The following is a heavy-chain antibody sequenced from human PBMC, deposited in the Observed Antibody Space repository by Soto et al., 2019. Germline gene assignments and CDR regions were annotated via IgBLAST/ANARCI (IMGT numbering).Heavy chain of an antibody. CDR2: IIHYGST. CDR1: GVSFTGYY. Sequence: QVQLQQWGAGLLKPSESLSLTCGVSGVSFTGYYWTWIRQAPGKGLEWIGEIIHYGSTNYNPSLKGRVTISLDTSKNQFSLRLASLSAADAAVYYCARGHGRFAHWGQGTLVTVSS. V-gene: IGHV4-34*02. CDR3: ARGHGRFAH. D-gene: IGHD3-3*01. J-gene: IGHJ4*02.